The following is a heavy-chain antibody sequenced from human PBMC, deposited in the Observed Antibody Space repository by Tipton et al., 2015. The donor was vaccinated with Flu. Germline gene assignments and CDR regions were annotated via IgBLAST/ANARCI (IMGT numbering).Heavy chain of an antibody. Sequence: TLSLTCNVSGDTISGNYWSWIRQPVGQGLEWIGRIYGTENTAYNPSLKSRVTVSGDTSKNQISLRMTSVTAADTAVYHCVRERVGCGGGDCYESFDYWGQGTEVTVSS. V-gene: IGHV4-4*07. J-gene: IGHJ4*02. CDR3: VRERVGCGGGDCYESFDY. CDR1: GDTISGNY. D-gene: IGHD2-21*02. CDR2: IYGTENT.